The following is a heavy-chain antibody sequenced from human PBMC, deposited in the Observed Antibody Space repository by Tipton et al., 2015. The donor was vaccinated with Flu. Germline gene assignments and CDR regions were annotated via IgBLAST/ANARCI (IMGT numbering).Heavy chain of an antibody. Sequence: LRLSCTVSGGSISPYYWSWIRQPPGRGPEWIGYIYYSGSTNYNPSLRSRVTISVDTSKNQFSLRLTSVGAADTAVYYCARDTMVRGTIGPWGQGTLVTVSS. V-gene: IGHV4-59*01. J-gene: IGHJ5*02. CDR1: GGSISPYY. CDR2: IYYSGST. D-gene: IGHD3-10*01. CDR3: ARDTMVRGTIGP.